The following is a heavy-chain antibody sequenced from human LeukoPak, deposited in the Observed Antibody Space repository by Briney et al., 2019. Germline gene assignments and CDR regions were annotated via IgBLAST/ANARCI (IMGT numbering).Heavy chain of an antibody. D-gene: IGHD2-2*01. CDR3: AREAGEYQLLRPWYYYYMDV. V-gene: IGHV1-8*01. J-gene: IGHJ6*03. CDR2: MNPNSGNT. CDR1: GYTFTSYD. Sequence: GASVKVSCKASGYTFTSYDINWVRQATGQGLEWMGWMNPNSGNTGYAQKFQGRVTMTRNTSISTAYMELSSLRSEDTAVYYCAREAGEYQLLRPWYYYYMDVWGKGTTVTVSS.